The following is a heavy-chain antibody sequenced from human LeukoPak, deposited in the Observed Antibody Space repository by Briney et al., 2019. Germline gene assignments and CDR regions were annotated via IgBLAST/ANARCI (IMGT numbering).Heavy chain of an antibody. D-gene: IGHD1-14*01. CDR2: IKQDGSEK. CDR1: GFTFSSYW. V-gene: IGHV3-7*01. Sequence: GGSLRLSCAASGFTFSSYWMSWVRQAPGKGLEWVSNIKQDGSEKYYVDSVKGRFTISRDNAKNSLYLQMNSLRAEDTAVYYCARDLGITSTTVYYGMDVWGQGTTVTVPS. CDR3: ARDLGITSTTVYYGMDV. J-gene: IGHJ6*02.